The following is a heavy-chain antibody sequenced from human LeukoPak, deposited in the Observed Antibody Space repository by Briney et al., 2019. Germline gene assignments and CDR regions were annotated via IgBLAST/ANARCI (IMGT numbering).Heavy chain of an antibody. CDR2: IYYSGST. J-gene: IGHJ4*02. Sequence: SETLSLTCTVSGGSISSGSYYWGWVRQPPGKGLEWIGSIYYSGSTYYNPSLKNRVTISVDTSKNQFSLKLSSMTAADTAVYYCVRDSYGSGSFTDYWGQGTLVTVSS. D-gene: IGHD3-10*01. CDR3: VRDSYGSGSFTDY. CDR1: GGSISSGSYY. V-gene: IGHV4-39*07.